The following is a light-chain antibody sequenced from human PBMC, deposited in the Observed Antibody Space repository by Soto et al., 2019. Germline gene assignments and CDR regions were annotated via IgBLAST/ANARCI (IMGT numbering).Light chain of an antibody. CDR3: QQYGTSPPLT. V-gene: IGKV3-15*01. CDR2: GSS. J-gene: IGKJ4*01. CDR1: QSVSTN. Sequence: DIVLTQSPATLSVSPGARATLSCRASQSVSTNLAWYQQHLGQAPRVLIYGSSSRATGVPARFSGSGSGTEFTLTISSLQSEDFAVYYCQQYGTSPPLTFGGGTKV.